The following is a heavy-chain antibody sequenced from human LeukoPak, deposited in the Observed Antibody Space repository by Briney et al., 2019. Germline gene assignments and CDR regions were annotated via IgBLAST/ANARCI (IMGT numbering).Heavy chain of an antibody. D-gene: IGHD5-12*01. CDR2: IHGSASYN. CDR1: GYTFTSYA. Sequence: GASVKVSCKASGYTFTSYAMHWVRQAPGKGLEWVSCIHGSASYNYYADSVKGRFTVSRDSAKNSLYLEMSSLRVEDTAVYYCVRAFGGYDSQRFYYNMDVWGKGTTVTVSS. CDR3: VRAFGGYDSQRFYYNMDV. V-gene: IGHV3-21*06. J-gene: IGHJ6*03.